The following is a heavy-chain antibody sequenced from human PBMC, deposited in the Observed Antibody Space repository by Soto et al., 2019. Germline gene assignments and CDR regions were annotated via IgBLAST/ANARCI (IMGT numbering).Heavy chain of an antibody. CDR2: IYSGGYT. Sequence: QVQLQESGPGLVRPSETLSLTCTVSGGSISGFYWSWIRQPPGKRLEWIGYIYSGGYTYYNPSLEXRXTXXVDTPKNPCFLEMNSVTAADTAVYYCASDMDGGWRYTWFDPWGQGMLVTVSS. CDR1: GGSISGFY. CDR3: ASDMDGGWRYTWFDP. D-gene: IGHD5-12*01. J-gene: IGHJ5*02. V-gene: IGHV4-59*01.